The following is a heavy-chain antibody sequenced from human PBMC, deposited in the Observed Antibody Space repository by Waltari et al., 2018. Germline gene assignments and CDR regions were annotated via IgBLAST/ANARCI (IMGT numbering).Heavy chain of an antibody. Sequence: EVQLVESGGGLVQPGGSLKLSCAASGFTFSGSGMHWVRQASGKGVEWVGRIRSKANSYATAYAASVKGRFTISRDDSKNTAYLQMNSLKTEDTAVYYCTRQAHYSIADYWGQGTLVTVSS. CDR3: TRQAHYSIADY. CDR1: GFTFSGSG. CDR2: IRSKANSYAT. D-gene: IGHD6-6*01. V-gene: IGHV3-73*02. J-gene: IGHJ4*02.